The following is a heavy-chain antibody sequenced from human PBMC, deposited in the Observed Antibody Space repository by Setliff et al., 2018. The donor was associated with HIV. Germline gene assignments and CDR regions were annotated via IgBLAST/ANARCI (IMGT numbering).Heavy chain of an antibody. CDR3: AKDGGGDYYYYYMDV. V-gene: IGHV1-46*01. D-gene: IGHD2-15*01. CDR1: GYTFTSYY. J-gene: IGHJ6*03. CDR2: ISPSGGST. Sequence: ASVKVSCKASGYTFTSYYLHWVRQAPGQGLEWMGIISPSGGSTTYAQKFQGRVTMTRDTSASTVYMELSSLRSEDTAVYYCAKDGGGDYYYYYMDVWGKGTTVTVSS.